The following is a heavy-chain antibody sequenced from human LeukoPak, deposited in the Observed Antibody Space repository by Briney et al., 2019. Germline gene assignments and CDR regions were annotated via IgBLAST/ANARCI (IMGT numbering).Heavy chain of an antibody. V-gene: IGHV1-46*01. CDR3: ARTGGSSGHTFDY. J-gene: IGHJ4*02. CDR2: INPSGGST. Sequence: ASVKVSCKESGYTFTSYYMHWVRQAPGQGLEWMRIINPSGGSTSYTQKFQGRVTMTRDTSTSTVYMELSSLRSEDTAVYYCARTGGSSGHTFDYWGQGTLVTVSS. D-gene: IGHD3-22*01. CDR1: GYTFTSYY.